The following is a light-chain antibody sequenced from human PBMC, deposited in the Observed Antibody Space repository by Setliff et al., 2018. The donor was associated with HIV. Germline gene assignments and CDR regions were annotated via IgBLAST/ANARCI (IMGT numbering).Light chain of an antibody. V-gene: IGLV2-14*01. CDR1: SSDIGTYNF. CDR3: TSYTTSSAPLV. Sequence: QSALTQPASVSGSPGQSITISCTGSSSDIGTYNFVSWYQQYPGKAPKVVIYEVSIRPLGISNRFSGSKSGNTASLTISGLQPEDDADYYCTSYTTSSAPLVFGSGTKVTVL. J-gene: IGLJ1*01. CDR2: EVS.